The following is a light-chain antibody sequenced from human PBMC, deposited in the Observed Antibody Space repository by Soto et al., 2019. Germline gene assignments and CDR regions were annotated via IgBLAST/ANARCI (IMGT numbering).Light chain of an antibody. CDR1: SSNIGAGYD. J-gene: IGLJ1*01. V-gene: IGLV1-40*01. CDR3: QSYDSSLSGYV. Sequence: QSVLTQPPSVSGAPGQRVTISCTGSSSNIGAGYDVHWYQQLPGTAPKLLIYGNSNRPSGVPDRFSGSKSGTSASLAITGLQAEDAADDYCQSYDSSLSGYVFGTGTKLTVL. CDR2: GNS.